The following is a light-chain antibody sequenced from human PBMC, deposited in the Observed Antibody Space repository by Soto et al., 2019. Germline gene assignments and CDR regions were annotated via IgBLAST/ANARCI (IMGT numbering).Light chain of an antibody. J-gene: IGKJ1*01. CDR2: TAS. CDR3: QEYNNYRT. CDR1: QSIGSW. V-gene: IGKV1-5*01. Sequence: IQMTHAPSALSASVLDRVISTCRASQSIGSWLACYQQTPGKAPRLLIYTASTFESGVPSRFSASGSATEFPLTISSLPPDDSETYYCQEYNNYRTCGQGTTGDI.